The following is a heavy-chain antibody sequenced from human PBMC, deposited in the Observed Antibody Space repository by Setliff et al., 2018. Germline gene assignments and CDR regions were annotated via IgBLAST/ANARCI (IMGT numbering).Heavy chain of an antibody. CDR1: GGSISSSSYY. D-gene: IGHD3-10*01. J-gene: IGHJ6*02. CDR3: ARLSWDGLRYHGLDV. V-gene: IGHV4-39*07. CDR2: VYYTGNT. Sequence: SETLSLTCTVSGGSISSSSYYWGWIRQPPGKGLEWVGYVYYTGNTNYNPSLNSRVSVSVDTSTNQFSLKLRSVTAADTAVYYCARLSWDGLRYHGLDVWGQGTTVTVSS.